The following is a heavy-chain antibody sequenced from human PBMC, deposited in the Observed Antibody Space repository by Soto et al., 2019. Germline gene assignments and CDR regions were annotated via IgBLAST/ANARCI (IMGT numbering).Heavy chain of an antibody. V-gene: IGHV4-59*01. Sequence: PSETLSLTCTVSGGSISSYYWSWIRQPPGKGLEWIGYIYYSGSTNYNPSLKSRVTISVDTSKNQFSLKLSSVTAADTAVYYCARDRPGCYDEGDYYYGMDVWGKGTTVTVSS. D-gene: IGHD1-26*01. CDR2: IYYSGST. CDR1: GGSISSYY. J-gene: IGHJ6*04. CDR3: ARDRPGCYDEGDYYYGMDV.